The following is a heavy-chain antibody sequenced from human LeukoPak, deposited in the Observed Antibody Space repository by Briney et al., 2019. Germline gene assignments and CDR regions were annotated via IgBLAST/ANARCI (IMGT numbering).Heavy chain of an antibody. CDR1: GFTFSSSA. V-gene: IGHV3-23*01. CDR3: AKANPTPRGVNFDY. Sequence: GGSLRLACAASGFTFSSSAVSWVRQAPGKGLEWLSTINGGGGATYYADSVTGRFTISSDTSQNTLYLQMNSLKIEDTAVYYCAKANPTPRGVNFDYWGQGTLVTVSS. J-gene: IGHJ4*02. CDR2: INGGGGAT. D-gene: IGHD3-10*01.